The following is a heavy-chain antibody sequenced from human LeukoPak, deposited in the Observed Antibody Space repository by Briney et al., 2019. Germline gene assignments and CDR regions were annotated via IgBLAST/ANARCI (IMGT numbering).Heavy chain of an antibody. CDR1: GGSISSYY. CDR3: ARHGAVWGSGSYLFDY. V-gene: IGHV4-59*08. Sequence: SETLSLTCTVSGGSISSYYWSWIRQPPGKGLEWIGYIYYSGSTNYKPSLKSRVTISVDTSKNQFSLKLSSVTAADTAVYYCARHGAVWGSGSYLFDYWGQGTLVTVSS. CDR2: IYYSGST. D-gene: IGHD3-10*01. J-gene: IGHJ4*02.